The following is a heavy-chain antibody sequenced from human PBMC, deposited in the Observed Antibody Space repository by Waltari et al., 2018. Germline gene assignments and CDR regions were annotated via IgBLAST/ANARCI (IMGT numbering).Heavy chain of an antibody. D-gene: IGHD4-17*01. J-gene: IGHJ4*02. V-gene: IGHV4-59*01. Sequence: QVQLQESGPGLVKPSETLSLTCTVSGGSISSYYWSWIRQPPGKGLEWIGYIYYSGSTNYNPSLKSRVTISVDTSKNQFSLKLSSVTAADTAVYYCARALRVTSYYFDYWGQGTLVIVSS. CDR2: IYYSGST. CDR1: GGSISSYY. CDR3: ARALRVTSYYFDY.